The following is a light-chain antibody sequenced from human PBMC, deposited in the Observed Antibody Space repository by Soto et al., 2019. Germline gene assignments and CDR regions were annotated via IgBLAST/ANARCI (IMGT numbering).Light chain of an antibody. V-gene: IGLV2-14*01. Sequence: QSVLTQPASGSGSPGQSITISCTGTSSDVGGYNYVSWYQQHPGKAPKLMIYEVSNRPLGVSNRFSGSKSGNTASLTISGLQAEDESDYYCTSYTSRSTIALFGNGTKVTV. J-gene: IGLJ1*01. CDR1: SSDVGGYNY. CDR3: TSYTSRSTIAL. CDR2: EVS.